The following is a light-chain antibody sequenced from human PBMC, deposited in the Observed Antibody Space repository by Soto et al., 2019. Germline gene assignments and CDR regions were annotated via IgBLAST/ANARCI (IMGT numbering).Light chain of an antibody. V-gene: IGLV8-61*01. CDR3: VLYMGSGMSDVV. Sequence: QAVVTQEPSFSVSPGGTVTLTCGLSSGSVSTSYYPSWYQQTPGQAPRTLIYSTNTRSSGVPDRFSGSILGNKAALTITGAQADDESDYYCVLYMGSGMSDVVFGGGTKVTVL. CDR2: STN. J-gene: IGLJ2*01. CDR1: SGSVSTSYY.